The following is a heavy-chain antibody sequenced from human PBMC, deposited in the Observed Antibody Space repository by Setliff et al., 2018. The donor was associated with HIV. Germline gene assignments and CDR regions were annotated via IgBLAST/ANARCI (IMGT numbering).Heavy chain of an antibody. Sequence: PGGSLRLSCAASGFTFSDYFMTWIRQAPGKGPEWVSYISSSGSTIYYADSVKGRFTVSRDNAKNSLYLQMNSLRAEDTAVYYCAKDRSGSYSFARDWGQGTLVTVSS. J-gene: IGHJ4*02. CDR2: ISSSGSTI. D-gene: IGHD1-26*01. V-gene: IGHV3-11*04. CDR1: GFTFSDYF. CDR3: AKDRSGSYSFARD.